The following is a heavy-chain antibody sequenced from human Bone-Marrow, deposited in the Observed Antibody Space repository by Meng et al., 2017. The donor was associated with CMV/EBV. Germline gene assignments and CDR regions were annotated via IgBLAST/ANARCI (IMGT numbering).Heavy chain of an antibody. D-gene: IGHD3-3*01. CDR3: ARDTPDYDFWSGYADY. Sequence: GESLKIPCAASGFTFSSYAMHWVRQAPGKGLEWVAVISYDGSNKYYADSVKGRFTISRDNSKNTLYLQMNSLRAEDTAVYYCARDTPDYDFWSGYADYWGQGTLVTVSS. V-gene: IGHV3-30-3*01. CDR2: ISYDGSNK. CDR1: GFTFSSYA. J-gene: IGHJ4*02.